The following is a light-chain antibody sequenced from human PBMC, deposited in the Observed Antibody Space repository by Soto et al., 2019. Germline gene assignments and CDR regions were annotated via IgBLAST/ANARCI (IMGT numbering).Light chain of an antibody. CDR1: QSVSSY. CDR2: DAS. Sequence: VVLTQYPATLSFAPGERGTLSCRASQSVSSYLAWYQQKPGQAPRLLIYDASNRATGIPARFSGSGSGTDFTLTISSLEPEDFAVYYCQQRSNWPTFGQGTRLEIK. V-gene: IGKV3-11*01. J-gene: IGKJ5*01. CDR3: QQRSNWPT.